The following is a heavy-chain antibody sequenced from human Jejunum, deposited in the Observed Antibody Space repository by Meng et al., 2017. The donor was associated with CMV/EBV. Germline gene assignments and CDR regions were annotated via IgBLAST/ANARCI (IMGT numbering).Heavy chain of an antibody. CDR2: IRPSGAGT. Sequence: GFTFSTYSMTWVRQAPGKGLEWVSSIRPSGAGTYYVDSVKGRFIVSRDNAKHSLYLQMNSLRVDDTAIYFCAKSCAPEGISCYSSWGQGTLVPVSS. V-gene: IGHV3-23*01. CDR1: GFTFSTYS. D-gene: IGHD2-2*02. CDR3: AKSCAPEGISCYSS. J-gene: IGHJ5*02.